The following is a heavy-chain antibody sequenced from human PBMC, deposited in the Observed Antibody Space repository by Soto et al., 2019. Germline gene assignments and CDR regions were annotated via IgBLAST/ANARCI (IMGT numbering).Heavy chain of an antibody. J-gene: IGHJ3*02. CDR3: SRSYGSGAGDAFEI. CDR1: GGSISSYY. D-gene: IGHD3-10*01. V-gene: IGHV4-4*07. Sequence: QVQLQESGPGLVKPSETLSLTCTVSGGSISSYYWSWIRQPAGKGLEWIGRIYTSGSTNYIPSLKSRDTMSVDTSKNQFSLTLSSVTAADTAVYYCSRSYGSGAGDAFEIWGQGTMVTVSS. CDR2: IYTSGST.